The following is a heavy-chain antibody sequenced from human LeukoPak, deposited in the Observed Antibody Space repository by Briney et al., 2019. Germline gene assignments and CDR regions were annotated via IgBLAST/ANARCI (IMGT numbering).Heavy chain of an antibody. J-gene: IGHJ3*02. CDR3: ARLYYYYDSSGQLEDAFDI. CDR1: GGSISSYY. V-gene: IGHV4-59*08. Sequence: SETLSLTCTVSGGSISSYYWSWIRQPPGKGLEWIGYIYNSGSTNYNPSLKSRVTISVDTSKNQFSLKVSSVTAADTAVYYCARLYYYYDSSGQLEDAFDIWGQGTMVTVSS. D-gene: IGHD3-22*01. CDR2: IYNSGST.